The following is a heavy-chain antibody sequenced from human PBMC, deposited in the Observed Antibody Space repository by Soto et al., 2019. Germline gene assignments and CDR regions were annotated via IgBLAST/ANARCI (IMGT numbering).Heavy chain of an antibody. Sequence: QVQLQESGPGLVKPSETLSLTCTVSGGSISTYFWSWIRQPPGQGLEWLGYIYYSGSTNYNPSLKSRVTISVDTSKNQCSLKLNSVTAADTAVYYCARDGFRSGWYTAFDIWGQGTMVTVSS. D-gene: IGHD6-19*01. CDR3: ARDGFRSGWYTAFDI. V-gene: IGHV4-59*01. J-gene: IGHJ3*02. CDR2: IYYSGST. CDR1: GGSISTYF.